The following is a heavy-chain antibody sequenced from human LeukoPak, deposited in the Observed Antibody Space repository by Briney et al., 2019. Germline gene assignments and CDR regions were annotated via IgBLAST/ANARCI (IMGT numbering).Heavy chain of an antibody. J-gene: IGHJ3*02. Sequence: PGGSLRLSCAASGFTFSSYAMSWVRQAPGKGLEWVSAISGSGGSTYYADSVKGRFTISRDNSKNTLYLQMNSLRAEDTAVYYCARVEGHYYDSSGPAYAFDIWGQGTMVTVSS. D-gene: IGHD3-22*01. CDR3: ARVEGHYYDSSGPAYAFDI. CDR1: GFTFSSYA. V-gene: IGHV3-23*01. CDR2: ISGSGGST.